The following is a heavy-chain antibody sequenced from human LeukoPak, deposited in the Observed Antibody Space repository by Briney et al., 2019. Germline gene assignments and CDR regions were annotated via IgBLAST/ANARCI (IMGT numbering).Heavy chain of an antibody. D-gene: IGHD6-13*01. V-gene: IGHV3-30-3*01. CDR3: AREGYSSSWYDFDY. CDR1: GFTFSSYA. J-gene: IGHJ4*02. CDR2: ISYDGSNK. Sequence: GGSLRLSCAASGFTFSSYAMHWVRQAPGKGLEWVAVISYDGSNKYYADSVKGRFTISRDNSKNTPYLQMNSLRAEDTAVYYCAREGYSSSWYDFDYWGQGTLVTVSS.